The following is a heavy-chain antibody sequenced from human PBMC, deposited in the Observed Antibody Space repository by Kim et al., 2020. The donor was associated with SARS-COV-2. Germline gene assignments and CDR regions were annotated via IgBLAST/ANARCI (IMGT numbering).Heavy chain of an antibody. D-gene: IGHD6-19*01. V-gene: IGHV3-9*01. CDR3: AKDLKQSSGWPYYFDY. CDR1: GFTFDDYA. CDR2: ISWNSGSI. Sequence: GGSLRLSCAASGFTFDDYAMHWVRQAPGKGLEWVSGISWNSGSIGYADSMKGRFTISRDNAKNSLYLQMNSLRAEDTALYYCAKDLKQSSGWPYYFDYWGQGTLVTVSS. J-gene: IGHJ4*02.